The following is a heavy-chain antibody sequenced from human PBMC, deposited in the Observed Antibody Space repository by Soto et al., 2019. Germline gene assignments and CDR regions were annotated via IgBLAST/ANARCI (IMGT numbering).Heavy chain of an antibody. Sequence: VQVVQSGSEVKKPGASVKVSCQASGYNFASYTINWVRQAPGQGLEWMGWISAYNGERNYAPKFQGRVTMTTDRSTSTSYMELRSPRSDDTAVYFCARGGDCSSTSCCTPNYYDGMDVWGQGTTVTVS. J-gene: IGHJ6*02. CDR3: ARGGDCSSTSCCTPNYYDGMDV. V-gene: IGHV1-18*01. CDR2: ISAYNGER. CDR1: GYNFASYT. D-gene: IGHD2-2*02.